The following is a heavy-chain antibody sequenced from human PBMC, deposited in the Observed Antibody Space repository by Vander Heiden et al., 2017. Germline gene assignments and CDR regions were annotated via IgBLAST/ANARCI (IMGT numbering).Heavy chain of an antibody. J-gene: IGHJ3*02. V-gene: IGHV1-24*01. D-gene: IGHD1-26*01. CDR1: GYTLTELS. Sequence: QVQLVQSGAEVQKPGASVKVSCKVSGYTLTELSMLWVRQAPGKGLEWMGGFDPEDGETIYAQKFQGRVTMTEDTSTDTAYMELSSLRSEDTAVYYCATDLGSYFSNAHAFDIWGQGTMVTVSS. CDR3: ATDLGSYFSNAHAFDI. CDR2: FDPEDGET.